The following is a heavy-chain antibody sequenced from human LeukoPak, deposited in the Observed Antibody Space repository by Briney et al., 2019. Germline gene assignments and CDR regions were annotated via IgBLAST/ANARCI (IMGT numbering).Heavy chain of an antibody. D-gene: IGHD2-21*01. CDR2: TSAYNGNT. J-gene: IGHJ6*03. CDR1: GYTFTSYS. Sequence: ASVKVSCKASGYTFTSYSISWVRQAPGQGLEWRVWTSAYNGNTNYAQKLQGRVTMATDTSTSTAYMEQRRLRSDDTAVYYCALSMGEAEPYYCFWHVGGKGTTVTVSS. CDR3: ALSMGEAEPYYCFWHV. V-gene: IGHV1-18*01.